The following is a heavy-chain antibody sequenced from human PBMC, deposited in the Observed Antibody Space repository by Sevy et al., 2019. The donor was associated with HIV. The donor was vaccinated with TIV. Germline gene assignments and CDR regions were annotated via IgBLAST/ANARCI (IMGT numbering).Heavy chain of an antibody. CDR3: ASQNSSSSHPFDY. CDR1: GGSISSGDYY. Sequence: SETLSLTCTVSGGSISSGDYYWSWIRQPPGKGLEWIGYIYYSGSTYYNPSLKNRITISIDTSKKQFSLKLSSVTAADTAVYYCASQNSSSSHPFDYWGQGTLVTVSS. J-gene: IGHJ4*02. D-gene: IGHD6-6*01. V-gene: IGHV4-30-4*01. CDR2: IYYSGST.